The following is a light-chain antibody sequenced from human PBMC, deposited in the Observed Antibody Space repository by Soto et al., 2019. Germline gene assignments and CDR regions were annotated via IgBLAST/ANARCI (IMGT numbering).Light chain of an antibody. J-gene: IGKJ4*01. CDR1: QSVNSN. Sequence: EIVMTQSPATLSVSPGERATLSCRASQSVNSNLAWYQQKPGQAPRLLIYGASTRATGIPARFSGSGSGTECTLTISSLQSEDFAVYYCQQYNDWPLTFGVGTKVDIK. CDR3: QQYNDWPLT. CDR2: GAS. V-gene: IGKV3-15*01.